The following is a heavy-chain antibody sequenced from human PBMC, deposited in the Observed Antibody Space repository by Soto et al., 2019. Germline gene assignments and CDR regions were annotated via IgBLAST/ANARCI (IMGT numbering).Heavy chain of an antibody. CDR1: GGTFSSYT. V-gene: IGHV1-69*08. CDR2: IIPILGIA. CDR3: ARDGYCTNGVCGKRADNWFDP. J-gene: IGHJ5*02. Sequence: QVQLVQSGAEVKKPGSSVKVSCKASGGTFSSYTISWVRQAPGQGLEWMGRIIPILGIANYAQKFQGRVTITADKSTSPAYMELSSLRSEDTAVYYCARDGYCTNGVCGKRADNWFDPWGQGTLVTVSS. D-gene: IGHD2-8*01.